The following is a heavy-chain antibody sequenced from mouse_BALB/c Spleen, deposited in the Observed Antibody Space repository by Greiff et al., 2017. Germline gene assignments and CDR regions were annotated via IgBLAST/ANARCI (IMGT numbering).Heavy chain of an antibody. CDR2: IYPSDSYT. D-gene: IGHD1-1*01. CDR1: GYTFTSYW. Sequence: QVQLQQPGAELVRPGASVKLSCKASGYTFTSYWINWVKQRPGQGLEWIGNIYPSDSYTNYNQKFKDKATLTVDKSSSTAYMQLSSPTSEDTAVYNCTRGGGGSSWYFDVWGAGTTVTVSS. CDR3: TRGGGGSSWYFDV. V-gene: IGHV1-69*02. J-gene: IGHJ1*01.